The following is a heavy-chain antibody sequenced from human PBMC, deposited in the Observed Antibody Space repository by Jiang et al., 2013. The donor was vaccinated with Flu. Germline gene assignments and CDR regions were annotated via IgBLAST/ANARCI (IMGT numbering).Heavy chain of an antibody. Sequence: LLKPSETLSLTCAVYGGSFSGYYWSWIRQPPGKGLEWIGEINHSGSTNYNPSLKSRVTISVDTSKNQFSLKLSSVTAADTAVYYCARELGGWYSSNWFDPGAREPWSPSPQ. CDR3: ARELGGWYSSNWFDP. CDR2: INHSGST. J-gene: IGHJ5*02. CDR1: GGSFSGYY. D-gene: IGHD6-19*01. V-gene: IGHV4-34*01.